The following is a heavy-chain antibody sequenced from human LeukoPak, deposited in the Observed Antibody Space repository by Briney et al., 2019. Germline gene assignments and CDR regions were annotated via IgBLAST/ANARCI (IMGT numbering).Heavy chain of an antibody. D-gene: IGHD3-9*01. CDR3: ARDGSYYDILTGYRRENWFDP. Sequence: SETLSLTCTVSGGSISSYYWSWIRQPPGKGLEWIGYIYYSGSTNYNPSLKSRVTISVDTSKNQFSLKLSSVTAADTAVYYCARDGSYYDILTGYRRENWFDPWGQGTLVTVSS. CDR2: IYYSGST. CDR1: GGSISSYY. V-gene: IGHV4-59*01. J-gene: IGHJ5*02.